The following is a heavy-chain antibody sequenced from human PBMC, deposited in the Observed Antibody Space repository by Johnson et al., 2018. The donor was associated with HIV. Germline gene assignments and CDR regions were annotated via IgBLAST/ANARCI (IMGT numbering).Heavy chain of an antibody. D-gene: IGHD2-2*01. CDR1: GFTFSSYG. J-gene: IGHJ3*02. CDR3: AKDPGDCSSTSCYAFDI. Sequence: QVQLVESGGGVVQPGRSLRLSCAASGFTFSSYGMHWVRQAPGKGLEWVAAISFAGTIKYYAHSVKGRFTISRDNSKNTLYLQMNSLRAEDTALYYCAKDPGDCSSTSCYAFDIWGQGTMVTVSS. CDR2: ISFAGTIK. V-gene: IGHV3-30*18.